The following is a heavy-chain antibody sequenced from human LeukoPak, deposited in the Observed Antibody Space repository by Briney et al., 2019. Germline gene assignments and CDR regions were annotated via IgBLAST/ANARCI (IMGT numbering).Heavy chain of an antibody. D-gene: IGHD5-18*01. Sequence: PSETLSLTCTVSGGSLSGYYWSWIRQPPGKGLEWIGYIYYSGSTNYNPSLKSRVTISVDTSKSQFSLKLTSVTAADTAVYYCARGRSYTYGQNSDYWGQGTLVTVSS. CDR2: IYYSGST. CDR3: ARGRSYTYGQNSDY. V-gene: IGHV4-59*01. CDR1: GGSLSGYY. J-gene: IGHJ4*02.